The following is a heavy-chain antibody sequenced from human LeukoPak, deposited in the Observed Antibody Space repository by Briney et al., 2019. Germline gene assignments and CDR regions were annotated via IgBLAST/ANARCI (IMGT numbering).Heavy chain of an antibody. CDR2: IDKKDKGYATAT. Sequence: GGSLKLSCAASGFTFSGSAIHWVRRSSGKGLEWVGQIDKKDKGYATATAYAASVKGRFTISGDDSINTAYLQMKSLKTEDTALYYCTRDSGTYNWFDPWGQGTLVTVSS. CDR1: GFTFSGSA. V-gene: IGHV3-73*01. CDR3: TRDSGTYNWFDP. D-gene: IGHD1-26*01. J-gene: IGHJ5*02.